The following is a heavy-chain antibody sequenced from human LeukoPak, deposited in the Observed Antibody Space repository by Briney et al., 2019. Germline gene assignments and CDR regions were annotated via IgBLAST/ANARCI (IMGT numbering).Heavy chain of an antibody. V-gene: IGHV3-11*05. D-gene: IGHD1-7*01. CDR2: ISSSSYT. CDR1: GFIFSDYY. Sequence: PGGSLKLSCAASGFIFSDYYMTWIRQAPGKGLEWISYISSSSYTDYADSVKGRFTISRDNSKNTLYLQMNSLRAEDTAVYYCAKAPPGTKGPNWFDPWGQGTLVTVSS. J-gene: IGHJ5*02. CDR3: AKAPPGTKGPNWFDP.